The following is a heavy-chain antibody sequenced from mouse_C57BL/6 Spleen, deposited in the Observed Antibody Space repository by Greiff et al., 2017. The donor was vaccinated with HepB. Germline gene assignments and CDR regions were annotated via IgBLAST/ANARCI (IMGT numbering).Heavy chain of an antibody. Sequence: EVQLQQSGPELVKPGASVKISCKASGYTFTDYYMNWVKQSHGKSLEWIGDINPNNGGTSYNQKFKGKATLTVDKSSSTAYMELRSLTSEDSAVYYCARFRYAMDYWGQGTSVTVSS. CDR3: ARFRYAMDY. CDR2: INPNNGGT. J-gene: IGHJ4*01. CDR1: GYTFTDYY. V-gene: IGHV1-26*01.